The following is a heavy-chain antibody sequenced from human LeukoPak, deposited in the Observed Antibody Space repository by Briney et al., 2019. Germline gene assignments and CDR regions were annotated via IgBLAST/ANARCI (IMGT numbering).Heavy chain of an antibody. CDR3: ARDWGTGIRQNAFDI. J-gene: IGHJ3*02. V-gene: IGHV3-48*03. Sequence: GGSLRLSCAASGFTFSGHEMNWVRQAPGKGLEWVSYISNSGNTIYYAASVKGRFSISRDNARNSLYLQMNSLRAEDTAVYYCARDWGTGIRQNAFDIWGQGTMVTVSS. D-gene: IGHD3-16*01. CDR2: ISNSGNTI. CDR1: GFTFSGHE.